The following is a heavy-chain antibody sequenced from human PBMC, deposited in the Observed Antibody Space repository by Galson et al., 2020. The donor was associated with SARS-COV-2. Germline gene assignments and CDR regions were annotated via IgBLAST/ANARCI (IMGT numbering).Heavy chain of an antibody. CDR2: ISWNSGEV. CDR3: AKAGATTVTYYFDS. V-gene: IGHV3-9*01. J-gene: IGHJ4*02. CDR1: GFTFDDYA. Sequence: GGSLRLSCAASGFTFDDYAMHWVRQAPGKGLEWVSGISWNSGEVVYADSVKGRFTISRDNAKNSLHLQMNSLRADDTALYYCAKAGATTVTYYFDSWGQGTLVTVSS. D-gene: IGHD4-17*01.